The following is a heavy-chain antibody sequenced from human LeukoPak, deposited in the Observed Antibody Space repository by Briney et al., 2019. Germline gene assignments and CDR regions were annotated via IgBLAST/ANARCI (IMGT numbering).Heavy chain of an antibody. V-gene: IGHV1-2*02. CDR1: GYTFAAYY. CDR3: TRDHCTSRNCYEYNYYGMDV. Sequence: ASVKVSCKASGYTFAAYYIHWVRRAPGQGLEWMGWINPNSGGTESAQKFQGRVTMTRDTSISTAYMELSRLRSDDTAVYYCTRDHCTSRNCYEYNYYGMDVWGQGTTVTVSS. CDR2: INPNSGGT. J-gene: IGHJ6*02. D-gene: IGHD2-2*01.